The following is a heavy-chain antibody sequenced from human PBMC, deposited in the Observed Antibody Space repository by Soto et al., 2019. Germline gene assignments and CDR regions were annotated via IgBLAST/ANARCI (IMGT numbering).Heavy chain of an antibody. J-gene: IGHJ4*02. V-gene: IGHV1-2*04. CDR1: GYTFTDYY. Sequence: GASVKVSCKASGYTFTDYYMHWVRQTPGQGLEWMGWIDPNSGDTNYTQKFQGWVTMTRDTSISTAYMELSRLTADDTAVYYCASGSKLDFWGQGALVTVSS. D-gene: IGHD2-2*01. CDR2: IDPNSGDT. CDR3: ASGSKLDF.